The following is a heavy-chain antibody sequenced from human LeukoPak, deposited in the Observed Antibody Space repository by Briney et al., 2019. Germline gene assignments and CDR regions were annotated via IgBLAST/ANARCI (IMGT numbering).Heavy chain of an antibody. D-gene: IGHD1-26*01. CDR1: GFTFSSYV. Sequence: GGSLRLSCAASGFTFSSYVMHWVRQAPGKGLEWVSGISWNSGSIGYADSVKGRFTISRDNAKNSLYLQMNSLRAEDTALYYCAKDIQWELLGIDYWGQGTLVTVSS. J-gene: IGHJ4*02. CDR2: ISWNSGSI. V-gene: IGHV3-9*01. CDR3: AKDIQWELLGIDY.